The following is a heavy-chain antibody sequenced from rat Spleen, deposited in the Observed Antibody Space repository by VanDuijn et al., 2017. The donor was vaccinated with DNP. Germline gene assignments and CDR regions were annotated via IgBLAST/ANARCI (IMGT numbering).Heavy chain of an antibody. CDR2: ISYDGGST. V-gene: IGHV5-7*01. J-gene: IGHJ2*01. CDR3: ARPDY. Sequence: EVQLVESGGGLVQPGRSLKLSCAASGFTFSDYDMAWVRQAPTKGLEWVAYISYDGGSTYYGDSVKGRFTISRDNAKSTLYLLRDSLRSEDTDTDYCARPDYWGQGVMVTVSS. CDR1: GFTFSDYD.